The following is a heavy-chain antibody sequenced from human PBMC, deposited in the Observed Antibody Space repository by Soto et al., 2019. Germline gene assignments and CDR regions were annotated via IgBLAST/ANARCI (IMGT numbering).Heavy chain of an antibody. D-gene: IGHD2-2*02. CDR3: AGTREIPYYHGMDV. J-gene: IGHJ6*02. CDR1: GGTLSSYA. CDR2: INPIFGSA. V-gene: IGHV1-69*01. Sequence: QVQLVQSGAEVKKPGSSVKVSCKAPGGTLSSYAINWVRQAPGQGLEWMGGINPIFGSANYAPKFQGRVTISADESTSTAYMEVSSLRSEDTAVYYCAGTREIPYYHGMDVWGQGTTVTVSS.